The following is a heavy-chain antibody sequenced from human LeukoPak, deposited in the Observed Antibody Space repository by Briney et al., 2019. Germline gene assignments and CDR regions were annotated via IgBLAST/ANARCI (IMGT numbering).Heavy chain of an antibody. J-gene: IGHJ4*02. Sequence: SETLSLTCAVYGGSFSSYYWSWIRQPPGKGLEWIGYIYYSGSTNYNPSLKSRVTISVDTSKNQFSLRLGSVTAADTAVYYCARIVGETHSVDYWGQGTLVTVSS. CDR1: GGSFSSYY. D-gene: IGHD1-26*01. V-gene: IGHV4-59*01. CDR3: ARIVGETHSVDY. CDR2: IYYSGST.